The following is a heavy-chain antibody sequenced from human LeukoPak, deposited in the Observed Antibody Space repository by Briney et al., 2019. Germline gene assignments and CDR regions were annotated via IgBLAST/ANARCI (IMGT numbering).Heavy chain of an antibody. V-gene: IGHV3-15*01. J-gene: IGHJ4*02. CDR2: MKGKTDGGTT. CDR1: GFTFSNAW. D-gene: IGHD2-2*01. CDR3: TTDCDSTSCYAADAAQ. Sequence: TPGGSLRLSCAGSGFTFSNAWMSWVRQAPGKGLEWVGRMKGKTDGGTTDYAAPVKGRFTISRDDSKNMLYLQMNSLKTEDTAVYYCTTDCDSTSCYAADAAQWGQGTLVTVSS.